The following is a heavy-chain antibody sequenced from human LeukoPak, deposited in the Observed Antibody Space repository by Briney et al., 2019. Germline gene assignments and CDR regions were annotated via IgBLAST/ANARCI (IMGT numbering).Heavy chain of an antibody. CDR2: VIPIFGTA. D-gene: IGHD3-22*01. V-gene: IGHV1-69*13. CDR3: ARGGQYYYDSSGYYDY. J-gene: IGHJ4*02. Sequence: ASVKASCKASGGTFSSYAISWVRQAPGQGLEWMGGVIPIFGTANYAQKFQGRVTITADESTSTAYMELSSLRSEDTAVYYCARGGQYYYDSSGYYDYWGQGTLVTVSS. CDR1: GGTFSSYA.